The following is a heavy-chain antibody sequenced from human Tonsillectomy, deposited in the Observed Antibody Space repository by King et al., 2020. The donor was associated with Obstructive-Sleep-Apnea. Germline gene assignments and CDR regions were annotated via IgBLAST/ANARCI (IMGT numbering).Heavy chain of an antibody. CDR3: ARPIAVTGTAIDY. CDR2: ISYDGSNK. J-gene: IGHJ4*02. CDR1: GFTFSNYA. Sequence: VQLVESGGGVVQPGRSLRLSCAASGFTFSNYAIHWVRQAPGKGPEWVAVISYDGSNKYYADSVKGRFTISRDNSKNTLYLQMNSLRAEDTAVYYCARPIAVTGTAIDYWGQGTLVTVSS. D-gene: IGHD6-19*01. V-gene: IGHV3-30-3*01.